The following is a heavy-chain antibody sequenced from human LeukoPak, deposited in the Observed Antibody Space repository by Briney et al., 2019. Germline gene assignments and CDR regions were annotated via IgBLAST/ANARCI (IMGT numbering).Heavy chain of an antibody. CDR3: TKSDCSSTSCHTSDY. V-gene: IGHV3-9*01. D-gene: IGHD2-2*02. Sequence: AGGSLRLSCAASGFTFHDYAMHWVRQGPEKGLEWVSGISWNGGVIGYADSVMGRFTVSRDNAENSLFLQMNSLRPEDTALYYCTKSDCSSTSCHTSDYWGQGTLVTVSS. CDR1: GFTFHDYA. J-gene: IGHJ4*02. CDR2: ISWNGGVI.